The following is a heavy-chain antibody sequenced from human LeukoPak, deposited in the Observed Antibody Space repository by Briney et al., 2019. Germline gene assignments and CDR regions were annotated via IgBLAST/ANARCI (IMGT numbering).Heavy chain of an antibody. D-gene: IGHD4-11*01. CDR1: GGTFSSYA. V-gene: IGHV1-69*01. CDR2: IIPIFGTA. CDR3: ASPPLHDYSNYFDY. J-gene: IGHJ4*02. Sequence: ASVKVSCKASGGTFSSYAISWVRQAPGQGLEWMGGIIPIFGTANYAQKFQGRVTITADESTSTAYMELSSLRSEDTAVYYCASPPLHDYSNYFDYWGQGTLVTVSS.